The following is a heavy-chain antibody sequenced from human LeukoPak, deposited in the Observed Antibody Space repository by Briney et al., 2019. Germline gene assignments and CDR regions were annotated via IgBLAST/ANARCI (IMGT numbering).Heavy chain of an antibody. Sequence: ASVKVSCKASGYTLTSYAMNWVRQAPGQGLEWMGWINTNTGNPTYAQGFTGRFVLSLDTSVSTAYLQISSLKAEDTAMYYCARLARGMDVWGQGTTVTVSS. CDR3: ARLARGMDV. V-gene: IGHV7-4-1*02. CDR1: GYTLTSYA. D-gene: IGHD6-6*01. CDR2: INTNTGNP. J-gene: IGHJ6*02.